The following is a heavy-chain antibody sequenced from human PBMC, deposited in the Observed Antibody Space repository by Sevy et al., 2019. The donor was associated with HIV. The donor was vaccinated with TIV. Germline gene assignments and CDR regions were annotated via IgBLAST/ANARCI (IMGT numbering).Heavy chain of an antibody. CDR1: GFSFTAYF. CDR3: ARDRFIFGSGSPDS. CDR2: INPNSGGT. V-gene: IGHV1-2*02. J-gene: IGHJ4*02. D-gene: IGHD5-12*01. Sequence: ASVKVSCEASGFSFTAYFIHWVRQAPGQGLEWMGWINPNSGGTNYAQKFQGGVTMTSDASISAAYLELTSLASDDTAVYYCARDRFIFGSGSPDSWGQGTLVTVSS.